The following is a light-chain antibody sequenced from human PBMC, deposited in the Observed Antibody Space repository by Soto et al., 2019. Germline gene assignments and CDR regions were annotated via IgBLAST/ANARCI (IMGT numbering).Light chain of an antibody. CDR2: GAS. J-gene: IGKJ4*01. CDR1: QSVTSSY. Sequence: EIALTQSPGTLSFSPGQIATLSCRASQSVTSSYLAWYQQKPGQAPRLLISGASSRATGIPDRFSGSGSGTDFTLTISRLEPEDCAVYYCQQYSTSRLTFGGGTKVEIK. CDR3: QQYSTSRLT. V-gene: IGKV3-20*01.